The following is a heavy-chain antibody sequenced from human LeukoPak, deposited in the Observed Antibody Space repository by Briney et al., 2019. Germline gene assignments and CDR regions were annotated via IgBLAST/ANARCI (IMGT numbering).Heavy chain of an antibody. CDR2: ICSTCSTI. J-gene: IGHJ4*02. V-gene: IGHV3-48*01. D-gene: IGHD4-17*01. CDR1: GFTFSDFP. CDR3: ARGPGYGHFFDY. Sequence: GGSLRLSCAASGFTFSDFPMNWVRQTPGKGLEWISYICSTCSTIYYSASVRGRFTISRDNAMDVLYLQMNSLRVEDTAVYYCARGPGYGHFFDYWGQGTLVTVSS.